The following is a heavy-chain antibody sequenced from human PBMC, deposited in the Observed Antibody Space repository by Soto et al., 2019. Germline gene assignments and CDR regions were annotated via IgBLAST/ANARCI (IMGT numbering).Heavy chain of an antibody. CDR3: AGLNFDILPAYYAFDI. CDR2: IYHTGST. CDR1: GGSISSGGYS. V-gene: IGHV4-30-2*01. J-gene: IGHJ3*02. D-gene: IGHD3-9*01. Sequence: PSETLSLTCAVSGGSISSGGYSWSWIRQPPGKGLECIGYIYHTGSTYYNPSLKSRVTISVDKSKNQFSLKLNSVTAADTAVYYCAGLNFDILPAYYAFDIWGQGTMVTVSS.